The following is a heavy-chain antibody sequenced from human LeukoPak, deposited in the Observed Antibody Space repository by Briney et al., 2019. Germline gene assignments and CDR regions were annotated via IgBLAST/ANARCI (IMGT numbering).Heavy chain of an antibody. CDR3: ARHRRYCSGGSCYTHFDY. V-gene: IGHV5-51*01. CDR1: GYSFTSYW. CDR2: IYPGDSDT. D-gene: IGHD2-15*01. Sequence: GESLKISCKGSGYSFTSYWIGWVRQMPGKGLEWMGIIYPGDSDTRYSLSFQGQVTISADKSISTAYLQWSSLKASDTAMYYCARHRRYCSGGSCYTHFDYWGQGTLATVSS. J-gene: IGHJ4*02.